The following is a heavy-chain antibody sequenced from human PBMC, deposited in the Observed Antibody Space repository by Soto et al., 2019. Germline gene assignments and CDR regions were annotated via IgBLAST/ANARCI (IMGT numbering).Heavy chain of an antibody. CDR1: GGSISSSSYY. D-gene: IGHD3-10*01. J-gene: IGHJ6*02. Sequence: PSETLSLTCTVSGGSISSSSYYGGWIRQPPGKGLEWIGSIYYSGSTYYNPSLKSRVTISVDTSKNQFSLKLSSVTAADTAVYYCARKSRGYYGSGSYDYYYYYGMDVWGQGTTVTVSS. CDR3: ARKSRGYYGSGSYDYYYYYGMDV. V-gene: IGHV4-39*01. CDR2: IYYSGST.